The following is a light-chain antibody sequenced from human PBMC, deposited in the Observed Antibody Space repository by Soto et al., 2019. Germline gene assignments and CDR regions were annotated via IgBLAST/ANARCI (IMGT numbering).Light chain of an antibody. Sequence: QSVLTQPASVSGPPGQSITISCTGTSSDLGAYDYVSWYQQHPGEAPTLLIYEVTNRPSGVSNRSSASKSGNTASLTISGLQAEDEAEYFCSSYTTSYSYVFGTGTKVTVL. CDR2: EVT. CDR1: SSDLGAYDY. J-gene: IGLJ1*01. CDR3: SSYTTSYSYV. V-gene: IGLV2-14*01.